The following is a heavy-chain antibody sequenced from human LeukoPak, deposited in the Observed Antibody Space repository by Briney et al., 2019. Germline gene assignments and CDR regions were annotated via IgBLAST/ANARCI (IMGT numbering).Heavy chain of an antibody. CDR3: ARHRSGGSQDDAFDI. CDR2: IKQDGSEK. Sequence: PGGSLRLSCAASEFTFSSYYMTWVRQAPGKGLEWVADIKQDGSEKYYVDSVKGRFTISRQNAKNSLFLQMNSLRAEDTAVYYCARHRSGGSQDDAFDIWGQGTLVTVSS. D-gene: IGHD2-15*01. V-gene: IGHV3-7*01. CDR1: EFTFSSYY. J-gene: IGHJ3*02.